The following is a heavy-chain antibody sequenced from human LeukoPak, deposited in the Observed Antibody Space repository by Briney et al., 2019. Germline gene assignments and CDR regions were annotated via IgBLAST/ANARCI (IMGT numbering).Heavy chain of an antibody. Sequence: ASVKVSCKASGGTFSSYAISWVRQAPGQGLEWMGGIIPIFGTANYAQKFQGRVTITADGSTSTAYMELSSLRSEDTAVYYCARTYCSSTSCYHFDYWGQGTLVTVSS. CDR1: GGTFSSYA. D-gene: IGHD2-2*01. J-gene: IGHJ4*02. CDR2: IIPIFGTA. CDR3: ARTYCSSTSCYHFDY. V-gene: IGHV1-69*01.